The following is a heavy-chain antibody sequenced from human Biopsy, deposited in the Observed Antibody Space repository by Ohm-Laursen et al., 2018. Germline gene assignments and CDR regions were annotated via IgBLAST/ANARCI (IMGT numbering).Heavy chain of an antibody. CDR2: ISYNERT. J-gene: IGHJ2*01. V-gene: IGHV4-31*03. Sequence: TLSLTCSVSGGSVSDSFHFWSWIRQPPGKGLEWIGYISYNERTHYNPSLTSRLAISFDTSNNRISLQLRSVSVADTAVYYCVREPKTGTAEAWYFDLWGRGSPVTVPS. D-gene: IGHD3-9*01. CDR3: VREPKTGTAEAWYFDL. CDR1: GGSVSDSFHF.